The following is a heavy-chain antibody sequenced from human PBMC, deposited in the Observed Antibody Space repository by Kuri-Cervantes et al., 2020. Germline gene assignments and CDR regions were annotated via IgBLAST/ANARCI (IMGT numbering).Heavy chain of an antibody. CDR3: ARVEDCSGGSCFSAY. J-gene: IGHJ4*02. CDR1: GGSITSYH. Sequence: GSLRLSCTVSGGSITSYHWSWIRQSPGKGLEWIGSVYYSGATNSNPSLKGRLTISVDKSKNQFSLKLSSVTAADTAVYYCARVEDCSGGSCFSAYWGQGTLVTVSS. CDR2: VYYSGAT. V-gene: IGHV4-59*12. D-gene: IGHD2-15*01.